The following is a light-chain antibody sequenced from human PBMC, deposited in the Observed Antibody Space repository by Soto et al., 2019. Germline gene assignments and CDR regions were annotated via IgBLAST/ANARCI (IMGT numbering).Light chain of an antibody. CDR2: LAS. CDR3: QQNNYY. V-gene: IGKV1-5*03. CDR1: ENINSY. J-gene: IGKJ2*01. Sequence: DIQLTQSPSTLSASVGDRVTITCRARENINSYLAWYQHKPGKAPKLLIYLASILESGVPSRFSGSGFGTEFTLTISSLQPDDFATYYCQQNNYYFGQGTHLDIK.